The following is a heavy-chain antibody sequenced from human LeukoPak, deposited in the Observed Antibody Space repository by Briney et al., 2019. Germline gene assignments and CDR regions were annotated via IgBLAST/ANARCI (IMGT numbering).Heavy chain of an antibody. J-gene: IGHJ6*02. D-gene: IGHD1-14*01. V-gene: IGHV3-30*03. CDR3: ARPTGLGYYYGMDV. CDR1: GFTFSSYG. CDR2: ISYDGSNK. Sequence: PTGRSLRLSCAASGFTFSSYGMHWVRQAPGKGLEWVAVISYDGSNKYYADSVKGRFTISRDNSKNTLYLQMNSLRAEDTAVYYCARPTGLGYYYGMDVWGQGTTVTVSS.